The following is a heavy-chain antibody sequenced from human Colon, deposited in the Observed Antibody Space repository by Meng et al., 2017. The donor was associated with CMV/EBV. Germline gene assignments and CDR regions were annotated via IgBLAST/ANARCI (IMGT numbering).Heavy chain of an antibody. Sequence: SGYTVTTYGFSWVRQAPGQGLEWMGWMSAYSGDTHFAQNFQGRVILTRDTSTTTAYLEMRSLRSDDTATYYCVRESEVSGVVYLHHWGQGTLVTVSS. V-gene: IGHV1-18*01. J-gene: IGHJ1*01. CDR1: GYTVTTYG. CDR3: VRESEVSGVVYLHH. D-gene: IGHD6-19*01. CDR2: MSAYSGDT.